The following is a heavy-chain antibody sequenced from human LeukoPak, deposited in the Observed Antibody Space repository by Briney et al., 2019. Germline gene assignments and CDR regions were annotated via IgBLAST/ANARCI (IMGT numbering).Heavy chain of an antibody. J-gene: IGHJ6*03. CDR2: IIPIFGTA. Sequence: PGESLKMSCKGSRYSFTSYWMGWVRQAPRQGLEWMGGIIPIFGTANYAQKFQGRVTITADESTSTAYMELSSLRSEDTAVYYCARAGDIVATTREDYYYYYMDVWGKGTTVTISS. CDR1: RYSFTSYW. CDR3: ARAGDIVATTREDYYYYYMDV. V-gene: IGHV1-69*01. D-gene: IGHD5-12*01.